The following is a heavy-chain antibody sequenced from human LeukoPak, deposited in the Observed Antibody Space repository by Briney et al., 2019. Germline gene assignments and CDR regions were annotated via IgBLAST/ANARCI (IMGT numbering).Heavy chain of an antibody. V-gene: IGHV3-48*01. CDR2: ISSSSSTI. Sequence: GGSLRLSCAASGFTFSTYTMNWVRQAPGKGLEWVSYISSSSSTIYYADSVKGRFTISRDSAKNSLYLQMNSLRAEDTAVYYCAGESKWELLEDDAFDIWGQGTMVTVSS. J-gene: IGHJ3*02. CDR3: AGESKWELLEDDAFDI. CDR1: GFTFSTYT. D-gene: IGHD1-26*01.